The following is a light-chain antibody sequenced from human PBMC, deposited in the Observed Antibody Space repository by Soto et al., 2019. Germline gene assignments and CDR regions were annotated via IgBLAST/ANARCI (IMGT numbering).Light chain of an antibody. CDR2: KAS. J-gene: IGKJ1*01. Sequence: DIQMTQSPSTLSASVGDRVTITCRANQSISTWLAWYQQEPGKAPKLLIYKASHLDSGVPSRFSGSGSGTEFTLTISSLQPDDFATYYCQQYTSYSRTFGQGTKVEIK. CDR3: QQYTSYSRT. V-gene: IGKV1-5*03. CDR1: QSISTW.